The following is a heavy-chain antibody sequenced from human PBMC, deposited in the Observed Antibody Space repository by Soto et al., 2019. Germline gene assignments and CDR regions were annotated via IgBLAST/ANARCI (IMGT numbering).Heavy chain of an antibody. V-gene: IGHV4-30-4*01. D-gene: IGHD3-10*01. CDR1: GDSISNGYYT. J-gene: IGHJ4*02. CDR2: IYNSVNT. Sequence: QVQLQESGPGLVEPSHTLSLTCTVSGDSISNGYYTWSWIRQPPGKDLEWIGHIYNSVNTYSNPSLKSRVTISADTSKNQFSLKLSSVTAADTAVYYCARGPSGDKVDYWGQGTLVTVSS. CDR3: ARGPSGDKVDY.